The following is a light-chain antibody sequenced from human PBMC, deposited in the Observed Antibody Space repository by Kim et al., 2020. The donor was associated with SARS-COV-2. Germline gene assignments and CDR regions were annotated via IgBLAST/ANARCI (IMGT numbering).Light chain of an antibody. V-gene: IGKV3-20*01. CDR1: QSVSNNY. CDR3: QQYGNSPGIT. J-gene: IGKJ5*01. CDR2: GAS. Sequence: EIVLTQSPGTLSLSPGERATLSCRASQSVSNNYLAWYQQKPGQTPRLLIYGASSRPTVIPDRFSGSGSGTDFTLTISRLEPEDFAVYYCQQYGNSPGITFGQGTRLEIK.